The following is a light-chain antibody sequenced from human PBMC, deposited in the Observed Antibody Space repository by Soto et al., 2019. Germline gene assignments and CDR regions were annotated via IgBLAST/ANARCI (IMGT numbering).Light chain of an antibody. Sequence: DIPMTQSPSSLSASVGDRVTITCRASQGINNNLAWYQQKPGKVPKVLIYAASTLQSGVPSRVSGSGSGTEFPRTISSLQPEDVATSYCQKDNSAPLTFGGGTKVEIK. CDR2: AAS. J-gene: IGKJ4*01. CDR3: QKDNSAPLT. CDR1: QGINNN. V-gene: IGKV1-27*01.